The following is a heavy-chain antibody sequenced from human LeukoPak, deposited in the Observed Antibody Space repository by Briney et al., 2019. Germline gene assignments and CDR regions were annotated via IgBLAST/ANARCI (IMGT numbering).Heavy chain of an antibody. V-gene: IGHV1-2*02. J-gene: IGHJ2*01. CDR1: GYTFTGYL. D-gene: IGHD4-23*01. CDR2: ISPNSGDT. CDR3: VRGLTTVATWLYL. Sequence: GASVKVSCKASGYTFTGYLMHWVRQAPGQGLEWMGWISPNSGDTKYAQNFQGRVTMTRDTYISTAYMEVSRLRSDDTAVYYCVRGLTTVATWLYLWGRGTLVTVSS.